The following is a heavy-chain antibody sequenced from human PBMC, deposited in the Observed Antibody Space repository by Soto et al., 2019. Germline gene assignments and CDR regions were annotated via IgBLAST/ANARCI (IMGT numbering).Heavy chain of an antibody. CDR2: INPSGGST. V-gene: IGHV1-46*01. Sequence: GASVKVSCKASGYTFTSYYMHWVRQAPGRGLEWMGIINPSGGSTSYAQKFQGRVTMTTDTSTSTAYMELRSLRSDDTAVYYCARIRRRQWLVHYGMDVWGQGTTVTVSS. CDR3: ARIRRRQWLVHYGMDV. J-gene: IGHJ6*02. CDR1: GYTFTSYY. D-gene: IGHD6-19*01.